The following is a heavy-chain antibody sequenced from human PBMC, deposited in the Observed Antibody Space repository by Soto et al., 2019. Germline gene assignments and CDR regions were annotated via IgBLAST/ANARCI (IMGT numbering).Heavy chain of an antibody. D-gene: IGHD2-21*02. CDR2: MYYRGTT. CDR3: ARDRDPYCASDCYTFDY. Sequence: PSKTLSLTCTVSGGSISSYYWSWIRQPPGKGLEWIGNMYYRGTTNYNPSLKSRVTISLDTPQNQFSLKLNSVTAADTAVYYCARDRDPYCASDCYTFDYWGQGALVTVSS. V-gene: IGHV4-59*01. CDR1: GGSISSYY. J-gene: IGHJ4*02.